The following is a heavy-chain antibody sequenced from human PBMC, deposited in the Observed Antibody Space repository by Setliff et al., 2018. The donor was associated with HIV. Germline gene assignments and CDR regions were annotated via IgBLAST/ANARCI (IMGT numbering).Heavy chain of an antibody. V-gene: IGHV1-18*01. CDR2: ISAYNGNT. CDR1: GYTFTSYG. Sequence: GASVKVSCKASGYTFTSYGIGWVRQAPGQGLEWMGWISAYNGNTNYAQKFQGRVTMTRDTSTSTVYMELRSLRSDDTAVYYCARVWDWNYDLGYWGQGTLVTVS. CDR3: ARVWDWNYDLGY. J-gene: IGHJ4*02. D-gene: IGHD1-7*01.